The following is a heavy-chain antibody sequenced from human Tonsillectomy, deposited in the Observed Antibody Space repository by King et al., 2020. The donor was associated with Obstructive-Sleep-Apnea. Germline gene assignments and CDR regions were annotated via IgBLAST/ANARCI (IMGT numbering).Heavy chain of an antibody. CDR1: GFTFSRYW. Sequence: QLVQSGGGLVQPGGSLRLSCAASGFTFSRYWMSWVRQAPGKGLEWVANLKQDGGEKYYVDSVKGRFTISRDNAKNSWFLEMNRLRVEDTAVYYCARDGDCNGTTCYAGLWHWGQGTPVTVSS. J-gene: IGHJ4*02. D-gene: IGHD2-2*01. CDR2: LKQDGGEK. V-gene: IGHV3-7*01. CDR3: ARDGDCNGTTCYAGLWH.